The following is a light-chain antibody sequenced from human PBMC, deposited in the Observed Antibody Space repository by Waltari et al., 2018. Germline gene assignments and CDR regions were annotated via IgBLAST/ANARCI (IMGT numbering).Light chain of an antibody. CDR2: DNN. CDR1: SSNIGNYY. CDR3: ATWDNSLTDVV. J-gene: IGLJ2*01. V-gene: IGLV1-51*01. Sequence: QSVLTQPPSVSAAPGQKVTISCSGSSSNIGNYYVSWYHQLPGAAPKLPIYDNNKRSSGIPDRFAAAKYGTSATRGITGLQIGDEADYYCATWDNSLTDVVFGGGTKLTVL.